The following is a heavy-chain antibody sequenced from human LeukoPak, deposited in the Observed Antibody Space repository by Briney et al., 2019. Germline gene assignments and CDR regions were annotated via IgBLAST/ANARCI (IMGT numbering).Heavy chain of an antibody. J-gene: IGHJ1*01. CDR2: INPNSGGT. V-gene: IGHV1-2*02. Sequence: ASVKVSCKASGYTFTGYYMHWVRQAPGQGLEWMGWINPNSGGTNYAQKCQGRVTMTRDTSISTAYRELSRLRSDDTAVYYFASSLQTYYYVSSGYPAHQHWGQGTLVTVSS. CDR3: ASSLQTYYYVSSGYPAHQH. CDR1: GYTFTGYY. D-gene: IGHD3-22*01.